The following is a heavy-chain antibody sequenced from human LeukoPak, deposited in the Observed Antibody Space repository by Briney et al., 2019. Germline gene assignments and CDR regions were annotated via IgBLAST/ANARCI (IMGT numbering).Heavy chain of an antibody. J-gene: IGHJ4*02. Sequence: GGSLRLSCVASGFTFNNYAMNWVRQAPGKGLEGVSGIGGSGTRTYYADSVKGRFTISRDSAKDSLYLQMNSLRAEDTAVYYCARESRDGYNYPILADYWGQGTLVTVSS. CDR2: IGGSGTRT. D-gene: IGHD5-24*01. CDR3: ARESRDGYNYPILADY. V-gene: IGHV3-23*01. CDR1: GFTFNNYA.